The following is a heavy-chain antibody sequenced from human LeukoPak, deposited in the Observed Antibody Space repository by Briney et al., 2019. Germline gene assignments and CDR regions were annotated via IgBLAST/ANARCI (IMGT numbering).Heavy chain of an antibody. CDR1: GGSISSYY. D-gene: IGHD2-2*02. CDR3: ARDHIVVVPAATPEEYYYYYYMDV. CDR2: IYYSAST. J-gene: IGHJ6*03. V-gene: IGHV4-59*12. Sequence: PSETLSLTCTVSGGSISSYYWSCIRQPPGKGLEWIGCIYYSASTDYNPSLKSRVTISVDTSKNQFSLKLSSVTAADTAVYYCARDHIVVVPAATPEEYYYYYYMDVWGKGTTVTVSS.